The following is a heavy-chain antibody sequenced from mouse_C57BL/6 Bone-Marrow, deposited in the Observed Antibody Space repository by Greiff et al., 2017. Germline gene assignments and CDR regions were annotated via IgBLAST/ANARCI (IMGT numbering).Heavy chain of an antibody. D-gene: IGHD3-2*02. Sequence: QVQLQQSGAELARPGASVKLSCKASGYTFTSYGISWVKQSTGQGLEWIGELSPRSGNTYYNEQFKGKATLTADKSSSTAYMELRSLTSEDSAVYFCARGRTAQATGAWFAYWGQGTLVTVSA. CDR3: ARGRTAQATGAWFAY. CDR1: GYTFTSYG. J-gene: IGHJ3*01. V-gene: IGHV1-81*01. CDR2: LSPRSGNT.